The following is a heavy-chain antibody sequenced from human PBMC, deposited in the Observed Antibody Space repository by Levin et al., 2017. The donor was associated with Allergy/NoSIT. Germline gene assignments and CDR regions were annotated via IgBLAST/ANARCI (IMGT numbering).Heavy chain of an antibody. CDR1: GYTFTSYG. CDR3: ASSFAGYGDYSMDY. D-gene: IGHD4-17*01. Sequence: GESLKISCKASGYTFTSYGISWVRQAPGQGLEWMGWISANNGNTNYAQKLQGRVTMTTDTSTSTAYMELRSLRSDDTAVYYCASSFAGYGDYSMDYWGQGTLVTVSS. J-gene: IGHJ4*02. CDR2: ISANNGNT. V-gene: IGHV1-18*01.